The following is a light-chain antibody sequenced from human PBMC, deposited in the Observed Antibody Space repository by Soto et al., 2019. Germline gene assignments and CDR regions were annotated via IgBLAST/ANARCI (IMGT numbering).Light chain of an antibody. CDR1: QSIGDT. J-gene: IGKJ1*01. Sequence: EIVMTQSPATLSVSPGGRATLSCRASQSIGDTLAWYQQKPGQAPRLLIYGASRRAPGFPARFSGSGSGTDFTLSISSLQSEDFAVYYCQQFNNWPWTFGQGTKVDI. CDR3: QQFNNWPWT. V-gene: IGKV3-15*01. CDR2: GAS.